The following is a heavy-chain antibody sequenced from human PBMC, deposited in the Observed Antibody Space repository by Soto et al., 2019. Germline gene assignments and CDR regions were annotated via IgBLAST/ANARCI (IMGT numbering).Heavy chain of an antibody. CDR1: GFTFDDYA. V-gene: IGHV3-9*01. Sequence: SLRLSCAASGFTFDDYAMHWVRQAPGKGLEWVSGISWNSGSIGYADSVKGRFTISRDNAKNSLYLQMNSLRAEDTALYYCAKEASSSWYFDYWGQGTLVTVSS. CDR2: ISWNSGSI. CDR3: AKEASSSWYFDY. J-gene: IGHJ4*02. D-gene: IGHD6-13*01.